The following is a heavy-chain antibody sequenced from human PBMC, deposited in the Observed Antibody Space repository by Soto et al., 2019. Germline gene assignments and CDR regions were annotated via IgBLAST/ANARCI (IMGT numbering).Heavy chain of an antibody. CDR2: IYYSGST. V-gene: IGHV4-59*01. D-gene: IGHD1-7*01. Sequence: SETLSLTCTVSGGSISSYYWSWIRQPPGKGLEWIGYIYYSGSTNYNPSLKSRVTISVDTSKNQFSLKLSSVTAADTAVYCCARAGKRDWNYAYYYYMDVWGKGTTVTVSS. CDR3: ARAGKRDWNYAYYYYMDV. CDR1: GGSISSYY. J-gene: IGHJ6*03.